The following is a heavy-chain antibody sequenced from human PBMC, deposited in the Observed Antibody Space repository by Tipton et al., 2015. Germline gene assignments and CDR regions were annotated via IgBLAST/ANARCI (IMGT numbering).Heavy chain of an antibody. J-gene: IGHJ1*01. V-gene: IGHV4-59*01. CDR3: ASPSLPHDRGDYYFQS. D-gene: IGHD4-17*01. Sequence: LRLSCSVSSDSISKYYWSWIRQPPGKELEWIRYIQYSGSTNYNPSLKSRVTISVDTSKTQFSLKMSSVTASDTAVYYCASPSLPHDRGDYYFQSWGQGSLVTVSS. CDR1: SDSISKYY. CDR2: IQYSGST.